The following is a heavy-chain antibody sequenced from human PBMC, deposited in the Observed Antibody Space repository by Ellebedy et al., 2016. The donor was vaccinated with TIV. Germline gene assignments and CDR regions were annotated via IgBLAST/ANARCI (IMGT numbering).Heavy chain of an antibody. J-gene: IGHJ5*02. V-gene: IGHV3-23*01. D-gene: IGHD1-26*01. CDR3: AKDRGSGTYENWFNP. Sequence: GGSLRLXXTASGFDFKNFAMNWVRETPGKGLEWVSGISGFGDRTYYADSVKGRFTISRDNSRDTLYPQMNSLNVDDTAVYYCAKDRGSGTYENWFNPWGQGALVAVSP. CDR1: GFDFKNFA. CDR2: ISGFGDRT.